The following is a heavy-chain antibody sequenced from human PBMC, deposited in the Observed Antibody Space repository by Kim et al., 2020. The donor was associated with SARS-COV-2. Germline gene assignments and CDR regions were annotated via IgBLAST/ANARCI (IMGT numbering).Heavy chain of an antibody. D-gene: IGHD4-17*01. CDR2: IKSKTDGGTT. V-gene: IGHV3-15*01. J-gene: IGHJ6*02. CDR1: GFTFSNAW. Sequence: GGSLRLSCAASGFTFSNAWMSWVCQAPGKGLEWVGRIKSKTDGGTTDYAAPVKGRFTISRDDSKNTLYLQMNSLKTEDTAVYYCTTEAFTVTTLLGYYYGMDVWGQGTTVTVSS. CDR3: TTEAFTVTTLLGYYYGMDV.